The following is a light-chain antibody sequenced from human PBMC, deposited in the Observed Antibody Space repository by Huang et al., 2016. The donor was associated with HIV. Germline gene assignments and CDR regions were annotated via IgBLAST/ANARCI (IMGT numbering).Light chain of an antibody. CDR1: QSVSSY. CDR3: QQRSNWAPIT. CDR2: DAS. J-gene: IGKJ4*01. V-gene: IGKV3-11*01. Sequence: EIVLTQSPATLSLSPGERATLSCRASQSVSSYLAWYQQKPGQAPRLLIYDASNRATGIPARFSVSGSGTDVTLTISSLEPEDFAVYYCQQRSNWAPITFGGGTKVEIK.